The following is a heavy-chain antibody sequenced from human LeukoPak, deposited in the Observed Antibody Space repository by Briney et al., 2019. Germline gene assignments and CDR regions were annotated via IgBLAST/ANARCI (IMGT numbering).Heavy chain of an antibody. CDR3: ATNYDLDS. CDR1: GFTFSSYA. D-gene: IGHD1-7*01. Sequence: GGSLRLSCAASGFTFSSYAMSWVRQAPGKGLEWVSGISGSGGSTYYADSVKGRFTISRDNSKNTLYLQMSSLRAEDAALYYCATNYDLDSWGQGTLVTVSS. V-gene: IGHV3-23*01. CDR2: ISGSGGST. J-gene: IGHJ4*02.